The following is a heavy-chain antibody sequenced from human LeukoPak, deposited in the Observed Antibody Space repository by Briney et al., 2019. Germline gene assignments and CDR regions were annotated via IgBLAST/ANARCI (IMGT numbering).Heavy chain of an antibody. CDR2: IFHSGSA. CDR3: ARVSAPPDYGDYVSENWFDP. Sequence: SETLSLTCVVSGGSISRGGYSWSWIRQPPGKGLEWIGYIFHSGSAYYHPSLRSRATMSVDTSKNQFSLNVTSVTAADTAVYYCARVSAPPDYGDYVSENWFDPWGQGTLVTVSS. V-gene: IGHV4-30-2*01. J-gene: IGHJ5*02. D-gene: IGHD4-17*01. CDR1: GGSISRGGYS.